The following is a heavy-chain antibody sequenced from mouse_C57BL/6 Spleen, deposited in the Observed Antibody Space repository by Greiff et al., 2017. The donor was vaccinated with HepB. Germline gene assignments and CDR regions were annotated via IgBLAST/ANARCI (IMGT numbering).Heavy chain of an antibody. CDR1: GYTFTDYY. J-gene: IGHJ1*03. Sequence: EVQLHQSGPVLVKPGASVKMSCKASGYTFTDYYMNWVKQSHGKSLEWIGVINPYNGGTSYNQKFKGKATLTVDKSSSTAYMGLNSLTSEDSAVYYCARRDYGNYWYFDVWGTGTTVTVSS. D-gene: IGHD2-1*01. CDR3: ARRDYGNYWYFDV. V-gene: IGHV1-19*01. CDR2: INPYNGGT.